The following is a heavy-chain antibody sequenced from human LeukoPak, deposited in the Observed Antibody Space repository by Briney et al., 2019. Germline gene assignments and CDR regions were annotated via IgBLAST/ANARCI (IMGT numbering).Heavy chain of an antibody. J-gene: IGHJ4*02. Sequence: ASETLSLTCAVYGGSFSGYYWSWIRQPPGKGLEWIGEINHSGSTNYSPSLKSRVTISVDTSKNQFSLKLSSVTAADTAVYYCARDVPLSSTTSKWGFDYWGQGTLVTVSS. V-gene: IGHV4-34*01. CDR1: GGSFSGYY. CDR3: ARDVPLSSTTSKWGFDY. D-gene: IGHD2-2*01. CDR2: INHSGST.